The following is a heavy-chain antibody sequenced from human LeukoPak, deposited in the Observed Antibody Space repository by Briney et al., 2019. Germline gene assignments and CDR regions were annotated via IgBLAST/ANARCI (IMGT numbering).Heavy chain of an antibody. D-gene: IGHD5-18*01. CDR1: GGSISSGGYY. Sequence: SETLSLTCTVSGGSISSGGYYWSWIRQPPGKGLEWIGYIYHSGSTYYNPSLKSRVTISVDRSKNQFSLKLSSVTAADTAVYYCAHSYAFDYWGQGTLVTVSS. J-gene: IGHJ4*02. V-gene: IGHV4-30-2*01. CDR2: IYHSGST. CDR3: AHSYAFDY.